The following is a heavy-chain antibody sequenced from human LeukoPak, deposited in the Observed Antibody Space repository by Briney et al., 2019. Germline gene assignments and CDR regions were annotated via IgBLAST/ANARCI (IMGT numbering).Heavy chain of an antibody. CDR1: GGPIRSPNSY. D-gene: IGHD2-21*01. Sequence: SETLSLTCTVSGGPIRSPNSYWGWIRQPPGKGLVWIASRYYSGSAYHSPSLKSRVTTSEGRSKTQFSLKLYSMPAADPAVFFHTRHVYCGGNCYRNDYSYYIDVWGTGTTVTVSS. CDR3: TRHVYCGGNCYRNDYSYYIDV. J-gene: IGHJ6*03. CDR2: RYYSGSA. V-gene: IGHV4-39*01.